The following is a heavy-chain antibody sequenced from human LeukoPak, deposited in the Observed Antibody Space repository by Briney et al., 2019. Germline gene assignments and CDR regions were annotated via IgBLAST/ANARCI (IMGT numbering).Heavy chain of an antibody. Sequence: ASVKVSCKASGYTFTGYYMHWVRQAPGQGLEWMGWINPNSGSTNYAQKFQGRVTMTRDTSISTAFMDLSRLRSDDTAVYYCARRGNYGDYFDYWGQGTLVTVSS. CDR1: GYTFTGYY. V-gene: IGHV1-2*02. CDR3: ARRGNYGDYFDY. J-gene: IGHJ4*02. D-gene: IGHD4-17*01. CDR2: INPNSGST.